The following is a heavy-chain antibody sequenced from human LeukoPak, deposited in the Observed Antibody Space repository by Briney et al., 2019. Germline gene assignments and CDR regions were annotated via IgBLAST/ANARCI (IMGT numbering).Heavy chain of an antibody. D-gene: IGHD3-10*01. CDR3: ARAGDMVRGVISYYYYYMDV. V-gene: IGHV4-34*01. CDR2: INHSGST. CDR1: GGSFSGYY. J-gene: IGHJ6*03. Sequence: PSETLSLTCAVYGGSFSGYYWSWIRQPPGKGLEWIGEINHSGSTNYNPSLKSRVTISVDTSKNQFSLKLSSVTAADTAVYYCARAGDMVRGVISYYYYYMDVWGKGTTVTVSS.